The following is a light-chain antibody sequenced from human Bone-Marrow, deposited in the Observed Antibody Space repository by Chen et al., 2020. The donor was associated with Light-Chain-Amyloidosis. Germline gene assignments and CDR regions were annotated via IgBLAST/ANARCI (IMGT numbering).Light chain of an antibody. CDR3: QVWDRSSDRPV. CDR2: DDS. Sequence: SYVLTQPSSVSVAPGQTATIACGGNNIGSTSVHWYQQTPGQAPLLVVYDDSDRPSGIPERLSGSNSGNAATLTIGRVEAGDEADYDWQVWDRSSDRPVFGGGTKLTVL. CDR1: NIGSTS. J-gene: IGLJ3*02. V-gene: IGLV3-21*02.